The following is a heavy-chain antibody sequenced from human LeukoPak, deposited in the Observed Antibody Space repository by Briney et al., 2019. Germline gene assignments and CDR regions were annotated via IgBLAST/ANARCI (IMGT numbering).Heavy chain of an antibody. CDR3: ASGIVDTAMDDAFDI. J-gene: IGHJ3*02. CDR1: GYTFTSYY. D-gene: IGHD5-18*01. V-gene: IGHV1-46*01. Sequence: ASVKVSCKASGYTFTSYYMHWVRQAPGQGLEWMGIINPSGGSTSYAQKFQGRVTMTRDTSTSTVYMELSSLRSEDTAVYYCASGIVDTAMDDAFDIWGQGTMVTVSS. CDR2: INPSGGST.